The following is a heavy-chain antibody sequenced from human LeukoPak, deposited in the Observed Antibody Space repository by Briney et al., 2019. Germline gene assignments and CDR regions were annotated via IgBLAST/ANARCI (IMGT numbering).Heavy chain of an antibody. CDR2: ISGGSSGST. CDR1: GFTFSDYA. D-gene: IGHD1-26*01. V-gene: IGHV3-23*01. Sequence: PGGSLRLSCAASGFTFSDYAMSWVRQAPGKGLEWLSVISGGSSGSTYYADSVTGRFTVSRDNAKNSLYLQMNSLSAEDTAVYYCARDGLGMIVGATYFDYWGQGTLVTVSS. J-gene: IGHJ4*02. CDR3: ARDGLGMIVGATYFDY.